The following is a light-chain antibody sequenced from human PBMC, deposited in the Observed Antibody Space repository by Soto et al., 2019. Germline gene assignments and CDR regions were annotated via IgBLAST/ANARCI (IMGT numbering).Light chain of an antibody. CDR3: SSHTNISPYV. Sequence: QSVLTQPASVSGSPGQSITISCTGTSSDVGAYNYVSWYQQHPGKAPKLMIYDVSNRPSGVSNRFSGSKSGNTASLSISGLQADDEADYYCSSHTNISPYVFGTGTKVTVL. CDR1: SSDVGAYNY. CDR2: DVS. V-gene: IGLV2-14*01. J-gene: IGLJ1*01.